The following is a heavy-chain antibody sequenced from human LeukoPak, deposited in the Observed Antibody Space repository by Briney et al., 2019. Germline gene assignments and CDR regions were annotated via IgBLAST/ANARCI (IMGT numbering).Heavy chain of an antibody. D-gene: IGHD3-22*01. Sequence: SETLSLTCAVYGGSFSGYYWSWIRQHPGKGLEWIGYIYYSGSTYYNPSLKSRVTISVDTSKNQFSLKLSSVTAADTAVYYCARYDSSGYYSANYGMDVWGQGTTVTVSS. V-gene: IGHV4-31*11. J-gene: IGHJ6*02. CDR2: IYYSGST. CDR1: GGSFSGYY. CDR3: ARYDSSGYYSANYGMDV.